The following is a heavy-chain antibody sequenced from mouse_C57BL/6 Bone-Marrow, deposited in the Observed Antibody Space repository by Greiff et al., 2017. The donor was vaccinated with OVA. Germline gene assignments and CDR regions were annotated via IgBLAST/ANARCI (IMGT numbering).Heavy chain of an antibody. CDR3: ARLGAGYYGNCGGLYFDG. J-gene: IGHJ1*03. CDR1: GYTFTSYN. V-gene: IGHV1-12*01. CDR2: IYPGNGDT. Sequence: LQQSGAELVRPGASVKMSCKASGYTFTSYNMHWVKQTPRQGLEWIGAIYPGNGDTSYNQKFKGKATLTVDKSSSTAYMQLSSLTSEDSAVYFCARLGAGYYGNCGGLYFDGGGTGTTVTVSA. D-gene: IGHD2-1*01.